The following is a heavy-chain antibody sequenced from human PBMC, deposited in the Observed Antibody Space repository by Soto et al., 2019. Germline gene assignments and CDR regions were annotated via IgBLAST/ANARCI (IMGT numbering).Heavy chain of an antibody. CDR2: IIPIFGTA. CDR1: GGTFSSYA. J-gene: IGHJ6*02. Sequence: QVQLVQSGAEVKKPGSSVMVSCKASGGTFSSYAISWVRQAPGQGLEWMGGIIPIFGTANYAQKFQGRVTITADESTSTAYMELSSLRSEDTAVYYCAAREDDSIGYYYYYGMDVWGQGTTVTVSS. D-gene: IGHD3-22*01. V-gene: IGHV1-69*01. CDR3: AAREDDSIGYYYYYGMDV.